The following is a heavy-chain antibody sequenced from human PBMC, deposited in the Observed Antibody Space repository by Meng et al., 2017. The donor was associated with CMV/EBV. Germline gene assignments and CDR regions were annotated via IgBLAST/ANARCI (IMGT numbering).Heavy chain of an antibody. V-gene: IGHV3-30*02. J-gene: IGHJ4*02. CDR3: AKTTYRLLLLWDPPFDY. CDR2: IRYDGSNK. D-gene: IGHD2-2*01. CDR1: GFTFSSYG. Sequence: GGSLRLSCAASGFTFSSYGMHWVRQAPGKGLEWVAFIRYDGSNKYYADSVKGRFTISRDNSKNTLYLQMNSLRAEDTAVYYCAKTTYRLLLLWDPPFDYWGQGTLVTVSS.